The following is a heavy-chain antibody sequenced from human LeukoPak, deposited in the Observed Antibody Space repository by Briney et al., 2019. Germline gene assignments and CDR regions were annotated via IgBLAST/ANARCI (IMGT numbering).Heavy chain of an antibody. D-gene: IGHD6-13*01. CDR1: GGTFSSYA. CDR3: AREWNHSSSWYSYSFLGWFDP. CDR2: IIPIFGTA. Sequence: SVKVSCKASGGTFSSYAISWVRQAPGQGLEWMGGIIPIFGTANYAQKFQGRVTITADESTSTAYMELSSLRSEDTAVYYCAREWNHSSSWYSYSFLGWFDPWGQGTLVTVSS. J-gene: IGHJ5*02. V-gene: IGHV1-69*13.